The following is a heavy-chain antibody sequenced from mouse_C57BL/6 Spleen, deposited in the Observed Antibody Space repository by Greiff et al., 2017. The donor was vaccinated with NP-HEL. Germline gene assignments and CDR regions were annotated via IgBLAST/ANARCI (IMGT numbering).Heavy chain of an antibody. V-gene: IGHV1-42*01. CDR1: GYSFTGYY. Sequence: EVQLQQSGPELVKPGASVKISCKASGYSFTGYYMNWVKQSPEKSLEWIGEINPSTGGTTYNQKFKAKATLTVDKSSSTAYMQLKSLTSEDSAVYYCGREGRQRRLRDAMDYWGQGTSVTVSS. CDR3: GREGRQRRLRDAMDY. CDR2: INPSTGGT. D-gene: IGHD3-2*02. J-gene: IGHJ4*01.